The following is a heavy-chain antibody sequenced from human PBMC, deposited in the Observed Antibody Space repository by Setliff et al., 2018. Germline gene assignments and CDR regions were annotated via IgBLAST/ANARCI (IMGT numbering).Heavy chain of an antibody. Sequence: TSETLSLTCTVSGGSISSSSYYWGWIRQPPGKGLEWIGSIYYSGSTYYNPSLKSRVTISVDTSKNQFSLKRSSVTAADTAVYYCARVRSYGSGNYYYYYSDMDVWGQGTTVTVSS. J-gene: IGHJ6*02. D-gene: IGHD3-10*01. V-gene: IGHV4-39*07. CDR3: ARVRSYGSGNYYYYYSDMDV. CDR2: IYYSGST. CDR1: GGSISSSSYY.